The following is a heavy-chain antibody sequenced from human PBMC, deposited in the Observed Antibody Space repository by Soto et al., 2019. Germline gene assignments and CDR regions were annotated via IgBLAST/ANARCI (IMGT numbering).Heavy chain of an antibody. J-gene: IGHJ3*02. V-gene: IGHV4-34*01. CDR3: ARDSTRRGACDI. D-gene: IGHD2-2*01. CDR1: NGSFSVYY. Sequence: SETLSLTCAVYNGSFSVYYWTWIRQPPGKGLEWIGEINHSGSTDYNPSLKSRVTISVDTSKNQFSLKLSSVTAADTAVYYCARDSTRRGACDIWGQGTMVTVSS. CDR2: INHSGST.